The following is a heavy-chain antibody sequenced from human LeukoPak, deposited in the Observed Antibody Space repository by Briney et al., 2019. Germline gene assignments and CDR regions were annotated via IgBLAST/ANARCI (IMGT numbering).Heavy chain of an antibody. D-gene: IGHD3-16*01. CDR2: INPSTGRT. CDR1: GYTFIDYY. Sequence: ASVKVSCKTSGYTFIDYYVHWIRQAPGQGLEWMGRINPSTGRTDFAQKFQGKVSMTRDTSISTPYMELSRLGSDATAVYYCATLGEDKTDTPFDYWGQGTLVTVSS. V-gene: IGHV1-2*06. J-gene: IGHJ4*02. CDR3: ATLGEDKTDTPFDY.